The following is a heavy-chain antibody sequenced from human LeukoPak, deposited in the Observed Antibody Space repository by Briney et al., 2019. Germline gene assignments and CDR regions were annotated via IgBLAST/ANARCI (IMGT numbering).Heavy chain of an antibody. Sequence: SGGCLRLSCAASGFTFSSYSMNWVRQAPGKGLEWFSSISSSSSYIYYADSVKGRFTISRDNAKNSLYLQMNSLRAEDTAVYYCARVPSAYCGGDCYSDYYYGMDVWGQGTTVTVSS. V-gene: IGHV3-21*01. CDR1: GFTFSSYS. CDR2: ISSSSSYI. J-gene: IGHJ6*02. CDR3: ARVPSAYCGGDCYSDYYYGMDV. D-gene: IGHD2-21*02.